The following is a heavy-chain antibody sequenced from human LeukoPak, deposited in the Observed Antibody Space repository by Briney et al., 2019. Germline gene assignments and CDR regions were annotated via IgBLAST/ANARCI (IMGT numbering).Heavy chain of an antibody. D-gene: IGHD6-13*01. Sequence: SQTLSLTCAISGDSVSSNSAAWNWIRQSPSRGLEWLRRTYYRSKWYNDYAVSVKSRITINPDTSKNQFSLQLNSVTPEDTAVYYCARDGRKQQLVRDNWFDPWGQGTLVTVSS. V-gene: IGHV6-1*01. CDR2: TYYRSKWYN. CDR1: GDSVSSNSAA. J-gene: IGHJ5*02. CDR3: ARDGRKQQLVRDNWFDP.